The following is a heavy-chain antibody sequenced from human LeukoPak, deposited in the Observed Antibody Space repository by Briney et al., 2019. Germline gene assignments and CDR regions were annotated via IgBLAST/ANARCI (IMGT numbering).Heavy chain of an antibody. J-gene: IGHJ4*02. CDR2: INWNGGST. V-gene: IGHV3-20*04. CDR3: ARDETSGYYFPGY. Sequence: RSGGSLRLSCAASGFTFDDYGMSWVRQAPGKGLEWVSGINWNGGSTGYADSARGRFTISRDNAKNSLYLQMNSLRAEDTALYYCARDETSGYYFPGYWGQGTLVTVSS. CDR1: GFTFDDYG. D-gene: IGHD3-22*01.